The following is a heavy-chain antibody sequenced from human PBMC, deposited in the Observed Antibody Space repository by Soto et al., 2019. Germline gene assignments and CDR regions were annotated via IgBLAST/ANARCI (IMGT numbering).Heavy chain of an antibody. Sequence: KTSETLSLTCAVYGGPFSGYYWSWIRQPPGKGLEWIGEINHSGSTNYNPSLKSRVTISVDTSKNQFSLKLSSATAADTAVYYCARGPGQYYFDYWGQGTLVTVSS. V-gene: IGHV4-34*01. CDR3: ARGPGQYYFDY. J-gene: IGHJ4*02. CDR1: GGPFSGYY. CDR2: INHSGST.